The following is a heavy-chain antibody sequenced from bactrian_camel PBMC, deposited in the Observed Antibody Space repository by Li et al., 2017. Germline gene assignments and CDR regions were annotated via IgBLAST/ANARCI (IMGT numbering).Heavy chain of an antibody. V-gene: IGHV3S40*01. D-gene: IGHD8*01. CDR3: AAVDLDGGAFGY. J-gene: IGHJ6*01. CDR1: GFTFSSYD. Sequence: VQLVESGGGLVQPGGSLRLSCAASGFTFSSYDMSWVRQAPGKGLEWVSAINSGGGSTYYADSVKGRSAISRDNAKNTLYLQRNSLKTEDTAVYYCAAVDLDGGAFGYWGQGTQVTVS. CDR2: INSGGGST.